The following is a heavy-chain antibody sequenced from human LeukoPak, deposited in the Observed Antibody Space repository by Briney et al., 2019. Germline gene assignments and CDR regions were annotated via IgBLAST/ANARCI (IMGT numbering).Heavy chain of an antibody. Sequence: PGGSLRLSCAASGFTFSSYSMNWVRQAPGEGLEWGSYISSSSSTIYYADSVKGRFTISRDNAKNTLYLQMNSLRPEDTALYYCAKDAGGYYYYYMGVWGKGTTVTISS. CDR2: ISSSSSTI. D-gene: IGHD1-26*01. CDR1: GFTFSSYS. V-gene: IGHV3-48*01. CDR3: AKDAGGYYYYYMGV. J-gene: IGHJ6*03.